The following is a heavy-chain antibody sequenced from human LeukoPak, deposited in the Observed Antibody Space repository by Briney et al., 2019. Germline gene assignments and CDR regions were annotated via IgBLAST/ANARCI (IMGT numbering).Heavy chain of an antibody. Sequence: SGTLSLTCAISGGSISTYNWWTWVRQPPGKGLEWIGELYHSGTTNDNPSLKSRVTMSVDKSKNQFSLTLSFMTAADTAVYYCARAANDGYNSYSWAFDFWGQGILVTVSS. D-gene: IGHD5-12*01. V-gene: IGHV4-4*02. CDR1: GGSISTYNW. J-gene: IGHJ4*02. CDR3: ARAANDGYNSYSWAFDF. CDR2: LYHSGTT.